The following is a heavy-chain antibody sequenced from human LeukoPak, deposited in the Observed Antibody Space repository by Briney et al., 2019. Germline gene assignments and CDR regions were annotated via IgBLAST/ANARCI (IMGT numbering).Heavy chain of an antibody. J-gene: IGHJ4*02. CDR3: ASDLGPNYYDSSGYLG. D-gene: IGHD3-22*01. Sequence: SETLSLTCTVSGGSIGSYYWSWIRQPAGKGLEWIGRIYTSGSTNYNPSLKSRVTMSVDTSKNQFSLKLSSVTAADTAVYYCASDLGPNYYDSSGYLGWGQGTLVTVFS. CDR2: IYTSGST. CDR1: GGSIGSYY. V-gene: IGHV4-4*07.